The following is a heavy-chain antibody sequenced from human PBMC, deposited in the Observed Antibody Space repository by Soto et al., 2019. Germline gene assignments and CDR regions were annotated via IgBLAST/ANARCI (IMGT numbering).Heavy chain of an antibody. CDR2: ISSSSSTI. CDR1: VFTFSSYE. CDR3: ANPTTASGYYYYGMDV. Sequence: SCAASVFTFSSYEMNWVRQAPGKGLEWVSYISSSSSTIYYADSVKGRFTISRNNTKNSLYLQMNSLRAEDTAVYYCANPTTASGYYYYGMDVWGQGTTVTVSS. D-gene: IGHD4-17*01. J-gene: IGHJ6*02. V-gene: IGHV3-48*03.